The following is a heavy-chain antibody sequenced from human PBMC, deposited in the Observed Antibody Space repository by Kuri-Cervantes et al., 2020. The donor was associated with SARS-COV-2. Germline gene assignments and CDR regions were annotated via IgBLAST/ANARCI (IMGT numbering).Heavy chain of an antibody. Sequence: GSLRLSCTVSGGSISSYYWSWIRQPPGKGLEWIGYIYYSGSTNYNPSLKSRVTISVDTSKNQFSLKLSSVTAADTAVYYCARDLDYNRYYYYYGMDVWGQGTTVTVSS. V-gene: IGHV4-59*01. CDR3: ARDLDYNRYYYYYGMDV. CDR1: GGSISSYY. D-gene: IGHD4-11*01. J-gene: IGHJ6*02. CDR2: IYYSGST.